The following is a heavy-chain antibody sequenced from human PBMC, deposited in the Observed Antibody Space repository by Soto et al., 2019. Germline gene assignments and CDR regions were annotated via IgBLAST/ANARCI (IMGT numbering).Heavy chain of an antibody. V-gene: IGHV4-4*07. CDR3: ARDRALRVPQPVTGGWFDT. CDR1: GGSISSYY. Sequence: PSETLSLTCTVSGGSISSYYWSWIRQPAGKGLEWIGRINTRGSTNYIPALTSRHTMSAATSKNQSLPKLSSVTAADTALYDCARDRALRVPQPVTGGWFDTWGQGTLVNVS. CDR2: INTRGST. J-gene: IGHJ5*02. D-gene: IGHD6-13*01.